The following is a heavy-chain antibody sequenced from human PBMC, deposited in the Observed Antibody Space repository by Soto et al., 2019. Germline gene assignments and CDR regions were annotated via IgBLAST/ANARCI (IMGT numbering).Heavy chain of an antibody. D-gene: IGHD1-26*01. J-gene: IGHJ4*02. V-gene: IGHV3-23*01. Sequence: EVQVLESGGGLVQPGGSLRLSCAASGFTFSNFGMNWVRQAPGKGLEWVSGVRSDGDTTYNAESVKGRFTVSRDTSRNTVDLQMNSLRAEDTAIYYCAKGKGVGATPDGANCWGQGTLVTVSS. CDR1: GFTFSNFG. CDR2: VRSDGDTT. CDR3: AKGKGVGATPDGANC.